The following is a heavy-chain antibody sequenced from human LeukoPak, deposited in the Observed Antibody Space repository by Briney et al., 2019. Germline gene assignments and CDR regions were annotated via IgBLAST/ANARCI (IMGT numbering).Heavy chain of an antibody. J-gene: IGHJ6*03. D-gene: IGHD3-3*01. CDR1: GGSISSYY. CDR3: ARDGSYYDFWSGYYTGMSFYYMDV. Sequence: AETLSLTCTVSGGSISSYYWSWIRQPPGKGLEWIGEINHSGSTNYNPSLKSRVTISVDTSKNQFSLKLSSVTAADTAVYYCARDGSYYDFWSGYYTGMSFYYMDVWGKGTTVTVSS. CDR2: INHSGST. V-gene: IGHV4-34*01.